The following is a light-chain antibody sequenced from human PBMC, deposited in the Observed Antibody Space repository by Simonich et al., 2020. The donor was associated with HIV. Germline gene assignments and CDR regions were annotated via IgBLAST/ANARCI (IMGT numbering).Light chain of an antibody. J-gene: IGLJ2*01. CDR1: ISNIGNNL. V-gene: IGLV1-51*01. CDR3: GTWDSSLSSVV. CDR2: DND. Sequence: QSVLTQPPSVSAAPVQKVTISCSGSISNIGNNLVSWYQHLPGTAPKFLIYDNDKRPSGIPDRLAGYKSGTSATLGIAGLQTGDEDEYYCGTWDSSLSSVVFGGGTKMNVL.